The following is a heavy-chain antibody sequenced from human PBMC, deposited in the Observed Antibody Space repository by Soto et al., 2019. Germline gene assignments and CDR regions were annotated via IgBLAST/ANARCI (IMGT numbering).Heavy chain of an antibody. CDR1: GGSISSYY. D-gene: IGHD3-9*01. CDR3: ARAYDILTGSTPAPLFDY. Sequence: SETLSLTCTVSGGSISSYYWSWIRQPPGKGLEWIGYIYYSGSTNYNPSLKSRVTISVDTSKNQFSLKLSSVTAADTAAYYCARAYDILTGSTPAPLFDYWGQGTLVTVSS. J-gene: IGHJ4*02. CDR2: IYYSGST. V-gene: IGHV4-59*01.